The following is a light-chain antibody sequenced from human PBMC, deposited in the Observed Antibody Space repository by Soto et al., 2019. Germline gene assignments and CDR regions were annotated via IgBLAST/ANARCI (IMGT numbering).Light chain of an antibody. CDR2: EVA. J-gene: IGLJ2*01. CDR3: SSYAGDNNYVV. V-gene: IGLV2-8*01. CDR1: CSDVGGYDY. Sequence: QSALTQPPSASGSPGQSVTISCTGTCSDVGGYDYVSWYQQPPGKAPKLLIYEVAKRPSGVPYRFSGSKSGNTASLTVSELQAEDEGDYYCSSYAGDNNYVVFGGGTKLTVL.